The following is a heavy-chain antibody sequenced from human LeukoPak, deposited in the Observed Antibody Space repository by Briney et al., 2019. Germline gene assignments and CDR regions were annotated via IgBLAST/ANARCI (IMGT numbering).Heavy chain of an antibody. J-gene: IGHJ5*02. CDR2: IKNDGSAT. Sequence: GGSLRLSCAASGFSISGYWMHWVRQAPGKGLVWVSRIKNDGSATVYADSVKGRFTVSRDNAKNTLYLQMNSLRVGDTGVYYCTRSDWFDPWGQGTLVTVSS. CDR1: GFSISGYW. CDR3: TRSDWFDP. V-gene: IGHV3-74*03.